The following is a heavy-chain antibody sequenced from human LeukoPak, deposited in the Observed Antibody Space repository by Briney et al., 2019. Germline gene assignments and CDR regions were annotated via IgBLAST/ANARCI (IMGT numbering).Heavy chain of an antibody. CDR2: IYYSGST. CDR3: AGQYDFWSGVGSYFDY. D-gene: IGHD3-3*01. V-gene: IGHV4-30-4*08. J-gene: IGHJ4*02. CDR1: GGSISSGDYY. Sequence: KPSQTLSLTCTVSGGSISSGDYYWSWIRQPPGKGLEWIGYIYYSGSTYYNPSLKSRVTISVDTSKSQFSLKLSSVTAADTAVYYCAGQYDFWSGVGSYFDYWGQGTLVTVSS.